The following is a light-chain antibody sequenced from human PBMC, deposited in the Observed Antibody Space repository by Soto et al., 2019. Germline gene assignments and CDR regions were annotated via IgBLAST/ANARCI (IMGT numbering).Light chain of an antibody. J-gene: IGKJ1*01. Sequence: EIVMTQSPATLSLSPGERATLSCRASERLTGNLAWYQHRPGQAPRLLIYEVSTRATYIPARFSGRGSRTELTLTISSLQAEDSAVYYCQQYQDWPRTFGQGTKVDIK. CDR2: EVS. CDR3: QQYQDWPRT. CDR1: ERLTGN. V-gene: IGKV3-15*01.